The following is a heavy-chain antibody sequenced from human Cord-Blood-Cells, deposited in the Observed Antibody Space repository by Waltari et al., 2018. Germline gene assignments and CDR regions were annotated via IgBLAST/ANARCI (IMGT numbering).Heavy chain of an antibody. CDR3: AREGGSQGYFDY. J-gene: IGHJ4*02. V-gene: IGHV3-48*03. CDR1: GFPFSSYE. D-gene: IGHD1-26*01. CDR2: ISSSGSTI. Sequence: EVQLVESGGGLVQPGGSLRLPCAASGFPFSSYEMNWVRRAPGKGREWFSYISSSGSTIYYADSVKGRFTISGDNAKNSLYLQMNSLRAEDTAVYYCAREGGSQGYFDYWGQGTLVTVSS.